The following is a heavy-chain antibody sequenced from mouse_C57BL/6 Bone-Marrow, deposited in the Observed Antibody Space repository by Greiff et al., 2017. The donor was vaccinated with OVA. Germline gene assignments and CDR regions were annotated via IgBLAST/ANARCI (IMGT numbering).Heavy chain of an antibody. V-gene: IGHV5-16*01. CDR2: INYDGSST. Sequence: EVQLQQSEGGLVQPGSSMKLSCTASGFTFSDYYMAWVRQVPEKGLEWVANINYDGSSTYYLDSLKSRFIISRDNAKNILYLQMSSLKSEDTATYYCARDPYYYGSSYYYFDYWGQGTTLTVSS. CDR1: GFTFSDYY. J-gene: IGHJ2*01. D-gene: IGHD1-1*01. CDR3: ARDPYYYGSSYYYFDY.